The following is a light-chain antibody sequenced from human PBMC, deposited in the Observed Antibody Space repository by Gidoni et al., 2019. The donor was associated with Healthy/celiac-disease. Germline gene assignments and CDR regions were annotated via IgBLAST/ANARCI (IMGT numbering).Light chain of an antibody. CDR1: SSNIGAGYD. J-gene: IGLJ2*01. CDR3: QSYDSSPKAV. CDR2: GNS. V-gene: IGLV1-40*01. Sequence: QSVLTQPPSVSGAPGPRVTISCTGSSSNIGAGYDIHWYQQLPGTAPKLLIYGNSHRPSGVPDRFSGSKSGTSASLAITGLQAEDEADYYCQSYDSSPKAVFGGGTKLTVL.